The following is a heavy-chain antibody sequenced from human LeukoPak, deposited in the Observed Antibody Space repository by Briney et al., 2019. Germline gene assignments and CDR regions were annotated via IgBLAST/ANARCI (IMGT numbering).Heavy chain of an antibody. CDR1: GFTFSSYA. D-gene: IGHD1-7*01. Sequence: GGSLRLSCAASGFTFSSYAMSWVRQAPGKGLEWVSAISGSGVSTYYADSVKGRFTVSRDNSKNTLYLQMSSLRAEDTAVYYCAKDERNWNYNLASQTYDWGQGTLVTVPS. J-gene: IGHJ4*02. CDR3: AKDERNWNYNLASQTYD. V-gene: IGHV3-23*01. CDR2: ISGSGVST.